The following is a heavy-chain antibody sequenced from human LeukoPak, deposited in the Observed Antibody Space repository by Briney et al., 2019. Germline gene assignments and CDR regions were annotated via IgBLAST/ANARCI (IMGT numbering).Heavy chain of an antibody. V-gene: IGHV1-2*02. CDR1: GYKFTGYY. D-gene: IGHD5-18*01. Sequence: ASVKVSCKASGYKFTGYYMHWVRQAPGQGHEWMGWINTNSCDSHHAEKFQGRITMTRDTSISTAYMELSRLRSDDTAVYYCAREIGGILVFDYWGQGTLVTVSS. CDR2: INTNSCDS. J-gene: IGHJ4*02. CDR3: AREIGGILVFDY.